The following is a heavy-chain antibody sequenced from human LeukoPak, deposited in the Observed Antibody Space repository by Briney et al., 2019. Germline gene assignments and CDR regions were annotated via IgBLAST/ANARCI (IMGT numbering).Heavy chain of an antibody. D-gene: IGHD2-2*02. J-gene: IGHJ4*02. Sequence: GGSLRLSCAASGFTFDDYAMRWVRQAPGKGLERVSGISWNSGSIGYADSVKGRFTISRDNAKNSLYLQMNSLRAEDTALYYCAKAFCSSTSCYIGFWGQGTLVTVSS. CDR3: AKAFCSSTSCYIGF. CDR1: GFTFDDYA. CDR2: ISWNSGSI. V-gene: IGHV3-9*01.